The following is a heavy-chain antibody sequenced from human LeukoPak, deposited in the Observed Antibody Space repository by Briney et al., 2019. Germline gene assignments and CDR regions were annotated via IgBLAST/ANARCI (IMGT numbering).Heavy chain of an antibody. V-gene: IGHV3-23*01. CDR2: ISGSGDST. CDR3: AKSQRFSSSYFDY. CDR1: VFSFNSYA. D-gene: IGHD6-6*01. Sequence: GGSLRLSCAGSVFSFNSYAMRGVRHAPGKGREWVSDISGSGDSTYYADCVKGLFTISRDNYKNTLYLQMNSLRAEDTGIYYCAKSQRFSSSYFDYWGQGTLVSVSS. J-gene: IGHJ4*02.